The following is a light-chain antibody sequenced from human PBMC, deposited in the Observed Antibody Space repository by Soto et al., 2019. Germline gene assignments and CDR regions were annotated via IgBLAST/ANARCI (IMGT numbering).Light chain of an antibody. Sequence: DIVMTQSPDSLAVSLGERATINCKSSESFLYSSNNKNYLAWYLQKPGQSPQLLIYLGSNRASGVPDRFSGSGSGTDFTLKISRVEAEDVGVYYCMQALQTPFTFGPGTKVDIK. CDR3: MQALQTPFT. J-gene: IGKJ3*01. CDR1: ESFLYSSNNKNY. V-gene: IGKV2-28*01. CDR2: LGS.